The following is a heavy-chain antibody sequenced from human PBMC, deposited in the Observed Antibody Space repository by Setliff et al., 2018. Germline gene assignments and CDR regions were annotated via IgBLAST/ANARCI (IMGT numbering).Heavy chain of an antibody. J-gene: IGHJ6*02. Sequence: SGGSLRLSCVASGFIFNNAWLSWVRQPPGKGLEWVGHIKSKTDGGTTDYAAPVKGRFTISRDDSKNTLYLQMNSLNTEDTAVYYCTTSQGPTIFGVVIIAYGMDVWGQGTTVTVSS. CDR2: IKSKTDGGTT. D-gene: IGHD3-3*01. CDR1: GFIFNNAW. V-gene: IGHV3-15*01. CDR3: TTSQGPTIFGVVIIAYGMDV.